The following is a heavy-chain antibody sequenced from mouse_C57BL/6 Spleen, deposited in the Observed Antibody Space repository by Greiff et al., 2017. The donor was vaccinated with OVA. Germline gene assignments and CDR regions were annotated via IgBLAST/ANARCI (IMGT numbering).Heavy chain of an antibody. Sequence: QVQLKQSGAELVRPGSSVKLSCKASGYTFTSYWMDWVKQRPGQGLEWIGNIYPSDSETHYNQKFKDKATLTVDKSSSTAYMQLSSLTSEDSAVYYCARSGYYYGSSFAYWGQGTLVTVSA. V-gene: IGHV1-61*01. CDR1: GYTFTSYW. CDR2: IYPSDSET. J-gene: IGHJ3*01. D-gene: IGHD1-1*01. CDR3: ARSGYYYGSSFAY.